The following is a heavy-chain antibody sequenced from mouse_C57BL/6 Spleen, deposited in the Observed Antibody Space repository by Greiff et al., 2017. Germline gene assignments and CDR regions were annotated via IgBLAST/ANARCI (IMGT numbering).Heavy chain of an antibody. J-gene: IGHJ3*01. V-gene: IGHV2-6*02. CDR3: ARQEFAY. CDR2: IRSDGST. CDR1: GFSFTSYG. Sequence: VTLVESGPGLVAPSQSLSISCTVSGFSFTSYGVHWVRQPPGTGLEWLVVIRSDGSTTYNSALKSILSISKDNSKSQGFLKMNSLQTDDTAMYYCARQEFAYWGQGTLVTVSA.